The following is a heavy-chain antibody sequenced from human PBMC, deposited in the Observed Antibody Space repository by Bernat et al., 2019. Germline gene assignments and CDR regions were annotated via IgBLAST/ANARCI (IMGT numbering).Heavy chain of an antibody. CDR3: AKGCGDSCFSVDS. CDR2: VSGSGRST. Sequence: EVHVLESGGGLVQPGGCLRLSCAASGFTFSGYAMSWVRQAPGKGLEWVSVVSGSGRSTFYAASVKGRFTISGDNSKNTLYLQMTSLSAEDTAIYYCAKGCGDSCFSVDSWGQGTPVTVSS. D-gene: IGHD2-15*01. V-gene: IGHV3-23*01. CDR1: GFTFSGYA. J-gene: IGHJ4*02.